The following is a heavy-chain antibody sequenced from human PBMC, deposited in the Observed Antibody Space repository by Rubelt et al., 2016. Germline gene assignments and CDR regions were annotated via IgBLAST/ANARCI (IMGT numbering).Heavy chain of an antibody. V-gene: IGHV4-39*07. D-gene: IGHD5-24*01. J-gene: IGHJ3*02. CDR3: ARESATINYDAFDI. CDR2: SGST. Sequence: SGSTYYNPSLKSRVTISVDTSKNQFSLKLSSVTAADPAVYYCARESATINYDAFDIWGQGTMVTVSS.